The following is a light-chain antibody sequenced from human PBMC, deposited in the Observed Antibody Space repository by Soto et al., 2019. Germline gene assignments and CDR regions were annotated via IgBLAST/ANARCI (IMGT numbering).Light chain of an antibody. CDR1: SSDIGGYDF. J-gene: IGLJ3*02. Sequence: QSVLTQPASVSGSPGQSITISCTGTSSDIGGYDFVSWYQQHPGKVPKLMIYEVNKRPFEISNRFSGSKSGNTASLTISGLQADDEADYYCISHTRSSNWVFGGGTKLTVL. CDR3: ISHTRSSNWV. CDR2: EVN. V-gene: IGLV2-14*01.